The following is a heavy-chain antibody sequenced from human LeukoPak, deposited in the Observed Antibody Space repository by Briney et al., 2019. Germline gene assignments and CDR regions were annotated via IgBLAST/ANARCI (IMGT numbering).Heavy chain of an antibody. J-gene: IGHJ4*02. CDR1: GFTFSSYG. D-gene: IGHD4-17*01. CDR3: AKSTTVTQRRYFDY. V-gene: IGHV3-30*18. Sequence: GGPLRLSCAASGFTFSSYGMHWVRQAPAKGLEWVAIISYDGSNKYYADSVKGRFTISRDNSKNTLYLQMNSLRAEDTAVYYCAKSTTVTQRRYFDYWGQGTLVTVSS. CDR2: ISYDGSNK.